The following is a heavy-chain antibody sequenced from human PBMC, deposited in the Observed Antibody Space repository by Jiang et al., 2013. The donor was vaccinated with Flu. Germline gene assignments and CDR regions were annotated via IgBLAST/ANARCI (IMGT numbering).Heavy chain of an antibody. Sequence: PGQGLEWMGIINPSGGGTNYAQKFQGRVTMTRDTSTNTVYMELSSLTSEDTAFYYCARSDSCGGDCYFLDYWGQGTLVTVSS. CDR3: ARSDSCGGDCYFLDY. J-gene: IGHJ4*02. D-gene: IGHD2-21*02. CDR2: INPSGGGT. V-gene: IGHV1-46*01.